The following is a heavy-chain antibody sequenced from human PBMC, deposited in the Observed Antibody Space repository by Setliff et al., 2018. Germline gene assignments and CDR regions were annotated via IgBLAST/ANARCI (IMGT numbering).Heavy chain of an antibody. D-gene: IGHD3-10*01. V-gene: IGHV4-4*07. CDR2: IDPSGNT. CDR3: ARSLSSGSYWNPRPFYSDS. J-gene: IGHJ4*02. Sequence: SETLSLTCTVSGGSISNYYWSWIRQPAGRGLEWMGHIDPSGNTNYHPSLRSRVTISRDTSKDQFSLKLTSVTAADTAVYFCARSLSSGSYWNPRPFYSDSWGQGTLVTVSS. CDR1: GGSISNYY.